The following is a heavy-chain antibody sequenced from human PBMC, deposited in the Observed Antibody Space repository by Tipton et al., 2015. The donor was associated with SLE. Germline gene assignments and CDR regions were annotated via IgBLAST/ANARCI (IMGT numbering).Heavy chain of an antibody. CDR2: IYYSGST. CDR3: AREDNFKAFDI. Sequence: TLSLTCTVSGASISRHYWTWIRQPPGKGLEWIGYIYYSGSTNYNPSLKSRVRMSVDTSKNQISLKLNSVIAADTAVYYCAREDNFKAFDIWGQGTMVTVSS. V-gene: IGHV4-59*11. D-gene: IGHD1-20*01. J-gene: IGHJ3*02. CDR1: GASISRHY.